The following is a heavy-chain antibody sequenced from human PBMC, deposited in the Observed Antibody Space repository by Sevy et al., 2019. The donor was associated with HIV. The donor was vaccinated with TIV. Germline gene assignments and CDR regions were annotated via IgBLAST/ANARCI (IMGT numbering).Heavy chain of an antibody. CDR2: IYYSGST. V-gene: IGHV4-59*01. CDR1: GGSISSYY. CDR3: ARDAPAMVTLDAFDI. J-gene: IGHJ3*02. Sequence: SETLSLTCTVSGGSISSYYWSWIRQPPGKGLEWIGNIYYSGSTNYNPSLKSRVTISVDTSKNQFSLKLSSVTAADTAVYYCARDAPAMVTLDAFDIWGQGTMVTVSS. D-gene: IGHD5-18*01.